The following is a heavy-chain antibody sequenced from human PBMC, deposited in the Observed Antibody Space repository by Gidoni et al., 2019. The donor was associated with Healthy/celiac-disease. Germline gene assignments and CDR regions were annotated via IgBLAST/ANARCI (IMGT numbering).Heavy chain of an antibody. CDR2: IIPILGIA. D-gene: IGHD3-22*01. J-gene: IGHJ3*02. Sequence: QVQLVQSGAEVKKPGSSVKVSCKASGGTFSSYTISWVRQGPGQGLEWMGRIIPILGIANYAQKFQGRVTITADKSTSTAYMELSSLRSEDTAVYYCAREGAPYYYDSSGPRAFDIWGQGTMVTVSS. CDR1: GGTFSSYT. V-gene: IGHV1-69*08. CDR3: AREGAPYYYDSSGPRAFDI.